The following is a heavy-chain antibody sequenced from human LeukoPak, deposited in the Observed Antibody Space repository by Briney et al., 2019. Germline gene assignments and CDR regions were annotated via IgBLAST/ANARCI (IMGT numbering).Heavy chain of an antibody. CDR2: ISWNSGSI. V-gene: IGHV3-9*01. CDR1: GFTFDDYA. D-gene: IGHD6-19*01. J-gene: IGHJ4*02. CDR3: AKQTGYSSGWYYFDY. Sequence: PGGFLRLSCAASGFTFDDYAMHWVRQAPGKGLEWVSGISWNSGSIGYADSVKGRFTISRDNAKNSLYLQMNSLRAEDTALYYCAKQTGYSSGWYYFDYWGQGTLVTVSS.